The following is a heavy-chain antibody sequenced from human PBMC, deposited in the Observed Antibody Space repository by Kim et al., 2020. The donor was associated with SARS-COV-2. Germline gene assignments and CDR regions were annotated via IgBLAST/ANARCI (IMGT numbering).Heavy chain of an antibody. CDR3: TTGDLTYYYDSSGYYARVYYFDY. J-gene: IGHJ4*02. CDR1: GFTFSNAW. Sequence: GGSLRLSCAASGFTFSNAWMSWVRQAPGKGLEWVGRIKSKTDGGTTDYAAPVKGRFTISRDDSKNTLYLQMNSLKTEDTAVYYCTTGDLTYYYDSSGYYARVYYFDYWGQGTLVTVSS. CDR2: IKSKTDGGTT. V-gene: IGHV3-15*01. D-gene: IGHD3-22*01.